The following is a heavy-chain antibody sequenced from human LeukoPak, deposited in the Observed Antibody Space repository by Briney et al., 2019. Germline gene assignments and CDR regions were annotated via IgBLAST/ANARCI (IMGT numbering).Heavy chain of an antibody. J-gene: IGHJ4*02. V-gene: IGHV1-69*01. CDR1: GGTFSSYA. Sequence: SVKVSCKASGGTFSSYAISWVRQAPGQGLEWMGGIIPIFGTANYAQKFQGRVTITADESTSTAYMELSSLRSEDTAVYYCARDRLWFGELNYYFDYWGQGTPVTVSS. D-gene: IGHD3-10*01. CDR3: ARDRLWFGELNYYFDY. CDR2: IIPIFGTA.